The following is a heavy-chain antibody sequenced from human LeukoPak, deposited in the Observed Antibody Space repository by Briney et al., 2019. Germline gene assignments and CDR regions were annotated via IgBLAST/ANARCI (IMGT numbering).Heavy chain of an antibody. CDR2: ISYDGSNK. V-gene: IGHV3-30*18. D-gene: IGHD3-22*01. Sequence: PGGSLRLSCAASGFTFSSYGMHWVRQAPGKGLEWVAVISYDGSNKYYADSVKGRFTISRDNSKNTLYLQMNSLRAEDTAVYYCAKDDGYYDSSGSYFDYWGQGTLVTVSS. J-gene: IGHJ4*02. CDR3: AKDDGYYDSSGSYFDY. CDR1: GFTFSSYG.